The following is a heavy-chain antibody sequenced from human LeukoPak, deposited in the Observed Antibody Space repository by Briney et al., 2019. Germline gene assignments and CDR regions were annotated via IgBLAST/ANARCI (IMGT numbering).Heavy chain of an antibody. CDR2: IKQDGSEK. J-gene: IGHJ3*02. CDR1: GFTFSSYW. CDR3: ARGGGSVVRGVDNDAFDI. D-gene: IGHD3-10*01. Sequence: GGSLRLSCAASGFTFSSYWMSWVRQAPGKGLEWVANIKQDGSEKYYVDSVKGRFTISRDNAKNSLYLQMNSLRAEDTAVYYCARGGGSVVRGVDNDAFDIWGLGTMVTVSS. V-gene: IGHV3-7*01.